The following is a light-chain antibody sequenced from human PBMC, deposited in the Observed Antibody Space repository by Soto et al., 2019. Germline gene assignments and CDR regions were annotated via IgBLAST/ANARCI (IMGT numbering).Light chain of an antibody. J-gene: IGKJ2*01. CDR1: QPISNY. CDR2: AAS. V-gene: IGKV1-39*01. Sequence: DIPMTQSPSSLSASVGDRVTITCRASQPISNYLDWYQQKPAKAPKFLISAASTLQSGVPSGFSGYGSGTDFTLAISSLHPDDCATYYCQQSYTFPFTLGQGTKMDIK. CDR3: QQSYTFPFT.